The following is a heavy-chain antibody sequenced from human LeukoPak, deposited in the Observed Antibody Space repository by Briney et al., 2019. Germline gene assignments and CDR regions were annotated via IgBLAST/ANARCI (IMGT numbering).Heavy chain of an antibody. V-gene: IGHV3-33*01. D-gene: IGHD3-22*01. CDR3: ARGSSGYSYYFDY. CDR1: GFTFSSYG. CDR2: IWYDGSIQ. Sequence: GGSLRLSCAASGFTFSSYGMHWVRQAPGKGLEWVAAIWYDGSIQYYADSVKGRFTISRDNSKNTLYLQMDSLRAEDTAVYYCARGSSGYSYYFDYWGQGTLVSVSS. J-gene: IGHJ4*02.